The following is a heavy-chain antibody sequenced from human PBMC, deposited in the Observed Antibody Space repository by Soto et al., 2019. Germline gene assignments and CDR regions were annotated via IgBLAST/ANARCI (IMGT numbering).Heavy chain of an antibody. CDR2: IIPIFGTA. Sequence: GAGVKVSCKASRGTFSSYAIIWVRQAPGQGLEWMGGIIPIFGTANDAQKFQGRVTITADESTSTAYMELSSLRSEDTAVYYCARTTVTHRRHNDYWGQGTLVTVSS. CDR3: ARTTVTHRRHNDY. D-gene: IGHD4-17*01. J-gene: IGHJ4*02. V-gene: IGHV1-69*13. CDR1: RGTFSSYA.